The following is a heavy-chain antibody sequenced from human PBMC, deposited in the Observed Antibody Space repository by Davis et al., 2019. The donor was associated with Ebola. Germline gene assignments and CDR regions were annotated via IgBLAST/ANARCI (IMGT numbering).Heavy chain of an antibody. CDR1: GGSISSYY. CDR3: ARLGNYYYYGMDV. D-gene: IGHD7-27*01. CDR2: IYYSGST. J-gene: IGHJ6*04. Sequence: MPSETLSLTCTVSGGSISSYYWSWIRQPPGKGLEWIGYIYYSGSTNYNPSLKSRVTISVDTSKNQFSLKLSSVTAADTAVYYCARLGNYYYYGMDVWGKGTTVTVSS. V-gene: IGHV4-59*08.